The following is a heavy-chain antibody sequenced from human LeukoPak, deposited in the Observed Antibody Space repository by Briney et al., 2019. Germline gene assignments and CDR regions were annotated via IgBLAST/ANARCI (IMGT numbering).Heavy chain of an antibody. Sequence: GGSLRLSCVASGFRFSAYSMNWVRQAPGKGLEWVSIINDFSTDIHYADSVKGRFTISRDNAKNSLYLQMSSLRVEDTAVYYCARDMDQLPDENCGRGTLVTVSS. CDR3: ARDMDQLPDEN. V-gene: IGHV3-21*01. CDR2: INDFSTDI. D-gene: IGHD1-1*01. J-gene: IGHJ4*02. CDR1: GFRFSAYS.